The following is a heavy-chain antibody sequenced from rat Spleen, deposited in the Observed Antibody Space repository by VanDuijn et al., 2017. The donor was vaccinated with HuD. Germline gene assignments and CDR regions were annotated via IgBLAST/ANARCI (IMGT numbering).Heavy chain of an antibody. V-gene: IGHV5-19*01. CDR1: EFTFSNYG. Sequence: EVQLVESGGGLVQPGRSLKLSCAASEFTFSNYGMHWIRQAPTKGLEWVASISPSGGSTYYRDSVKGRFTISRDNTRSTQFLQMDSLRSEDTATYYCARQDTSGYSNWFTYWGQGTLVTVSS. D-gene: IGHD4-3*01. CDR2: ISPSGGST. J-gene: IGHJ3*01. CDR3: ARQDTSGYSNWFTY.